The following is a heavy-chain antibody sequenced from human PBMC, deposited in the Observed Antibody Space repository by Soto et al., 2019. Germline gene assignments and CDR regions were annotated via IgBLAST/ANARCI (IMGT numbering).Heavy chain of an antibody. D-gene: IGHD2-2*02. J-gene: IGHJ6*02. CDR2: IIPIFGTA. CDR1: GGTFSSYA. CDR3: ARGGRLGYCSSTSCYSMDV. Sequence: QVQLVQSGAEVKKPGSSVKVSCKASGGTFSSYAISWVRQAPGQGLEWMGGIIPIFGTANYAQKFQGRVTITADESTSKAYMELSSLRSEDTAVYYCARGGRLGYCSSTSCYSMDVWGQGTTVTVSS. V-gene: IGHV1-69*01.